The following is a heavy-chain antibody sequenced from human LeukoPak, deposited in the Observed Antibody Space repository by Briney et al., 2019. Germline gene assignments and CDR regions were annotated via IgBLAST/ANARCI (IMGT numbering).Heavy chain of an antibody. Sequence: SETLSLTCTVSGGSISSSSYYWGWIRQPPGKGLEWIGSIYYSGNTYYNPSLKSRVTISVDTSKNQFSLKLSSVTAADMAVYYCARRTSRYYMDVWGKGTTVTVSS. V-gene: IGHV4-39*01. D-gene: IGHD2-2*01. CDR3: ARRTSRYYMDV. CDR1: GGSISSSSYY. J-gene: IGHJ6*03. CDR2: IYYSGNT.